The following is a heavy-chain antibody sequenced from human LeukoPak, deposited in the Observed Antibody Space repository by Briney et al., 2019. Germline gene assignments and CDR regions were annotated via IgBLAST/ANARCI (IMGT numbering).Heavy chain of an antibody. D-gene: IGHD5-12*01. CDR1: GFTFSGYS. CDR2: ISSSSSYI. CDR3: ARSGYDVLGGNFFDY. J-gene: IGHJ4*02. Sequence: PGGSLRLSCAASGFTFSGYSMNWVRQAPGKGLEWISSISSSSSYIYYADSVKGRFTISRDNAKNSLYLQMNSLRAEDTAVYYCARSGYDVLGGNFFDYWGQGTLVTVSS. V-gene: IGHV3-21*01.